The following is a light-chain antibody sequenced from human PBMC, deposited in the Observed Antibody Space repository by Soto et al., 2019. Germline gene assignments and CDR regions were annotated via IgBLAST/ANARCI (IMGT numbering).Light chain of an antibody. CDR2: SNN. J-gene: IGLJ3*02. CDR3: AAWDDSLNGWV. V-gene: IGLV1-44*01. Sequence: QSVLTQPPSASGTPGQRVTISCSGSSSNIGSNTVNWYQQLPGTAPKLLIYSNNQRPSGVPDRFSGSKSGTSASLAISGLQSGDGADYYCAAWDDSLNGWVFGGGTKLPV. CDR1: SSNIGSNT.